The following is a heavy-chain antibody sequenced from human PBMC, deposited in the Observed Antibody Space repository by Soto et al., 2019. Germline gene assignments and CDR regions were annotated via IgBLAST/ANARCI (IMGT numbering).Heavy chain of an antibody. CDR2: IYYSGST. V-gene: IGHV4-39*01. CDR3: VVGAISEVDAFDI. CDR1: GGSISSSSYY. D-gene: IGHD1-26*01. Sequence: SETLSLTCTVSGGSISSSSYYWGWIRQPPGKGLEWIGSIYYSGSTYYNPSLKSRVTISVDTSKNQFSLKLSSVTAADTAVYYCVVGAISEVDAFDIWGQGTMVTVSS. J-gene: IGHJ3*02.